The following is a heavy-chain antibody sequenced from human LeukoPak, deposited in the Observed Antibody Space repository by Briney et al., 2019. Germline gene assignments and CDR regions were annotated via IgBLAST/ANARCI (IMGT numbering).Heavy chain of an antibody. V-gene: IGHV3-66*01. D-gene: IGHD6-13*01. J-gene: IGHJ4*02. CDR1: GFTFSSYA. Sequence: GGSLRLSCAASGFTFSSYAMSWVRQAPGKGLEWVSVIYSGGSTYYADSVKGRFTISRDNSKNTLYLQMNSLRAEDTAVYYCASLAAGGYWGQGTLVTVSS. CDR3: ASLAAGGY. CDR2: IYSGGST.